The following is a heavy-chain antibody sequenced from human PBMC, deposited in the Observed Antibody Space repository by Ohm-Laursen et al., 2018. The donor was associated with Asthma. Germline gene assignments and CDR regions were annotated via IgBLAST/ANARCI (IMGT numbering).Heavy chain of an antibody. CDR1: GFTFISYG. CDR3: ARDVMEWYLPAFDF. D-gene: IGHD3-3*01. Sequence: SLRLSCAAPGFTFISYGMHWVRQAPGKGLEWVAVGGSYYDGGLKYYADSVNGRFTVSRDDSKNTLYLQMNSLRPDDTAVYYCARDVMEWYLPAFDFWGQGTLVTVSS. J-gene: IGHJ4*02. V-gene: IGHV3-30*03. CDR2: GGSYYDGGLK.